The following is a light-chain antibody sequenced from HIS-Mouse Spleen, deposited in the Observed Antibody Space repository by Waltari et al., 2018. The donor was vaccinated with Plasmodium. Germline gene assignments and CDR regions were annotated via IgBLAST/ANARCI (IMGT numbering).Light chain of an antibody. Sequence: SYELTQPHSVSVSPGQTARITCPGDALPKQYAYWYQQKQGQAPALVIYKDSERPSGIPERFSGSSSGTTVTLTISGVQAEDEADYYCQSADSSGTYRVFGGGTKLTVL. CDR1: ALPKQY. J-gene: IGLJ2*01. CDR2: KDS. V-gene: IGLV3-25*03. CDR3: QSADSSGTYRV.